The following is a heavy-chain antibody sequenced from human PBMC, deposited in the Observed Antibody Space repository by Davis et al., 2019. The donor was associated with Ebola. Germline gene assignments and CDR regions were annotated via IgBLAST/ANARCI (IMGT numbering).Heavy chain of an antibody. CDR2: IKQDGGEK. V-gene: IGHV3-7*03. D-gene: IGHD4-23*01. CDR3: ASGDGRGNSYDMDV. J-gene: IGHJ6*02. Sequence: GGSLRLSCAASGFTFSSYAMSWVRQAPGKGPEWVAIIKQDGGEKYYVDSVKGRFTISRDNAKNSLFLQMNSLRAEDTALYYCASGDGRGNSYDMDVWGQGTTVTVSS. CDR1: GFTFSSYA.